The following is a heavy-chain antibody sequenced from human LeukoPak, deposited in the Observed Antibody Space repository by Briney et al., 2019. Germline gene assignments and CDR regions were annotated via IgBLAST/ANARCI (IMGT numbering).Heavy chain of an antibody. D-gene: IGHD5-18*01. CDR2: INHSGST. Sequence: PSETLSLTCAVYGGSFNGYYWSWIRQPPGKGLEWIGEINHSGSTNYNPSLKSRVTISVDTSKNQFSLKLSSVTAADTAVYYCARGLTAMVSRGMDVWGKGTTVTVSS. V-gene: IGHV4-34*01. CDR3: ARGLTAMVSRGMDV. J-gene: IGHJ6*04. CDR1: GGSFNGYY.